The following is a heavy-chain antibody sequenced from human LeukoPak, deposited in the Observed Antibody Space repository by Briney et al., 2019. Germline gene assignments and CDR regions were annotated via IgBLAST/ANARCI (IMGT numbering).Heavy chain of an antibody. CDR2: ISGSGGST. J-gene: IGHJ4*02. D-gene: IGHD6-6*01. V-gene: IGHV3-23*01. CDR3: AKREYSSSEFDY. CDR1: GFTFSSYA. Sequence: GGSLRLSCAASGFTFSSYAMSWVRQAPGKGLEWVSAISGSGGSTYYADSAKGRFTISRDNSKNTLYLQMNSLRAEDTAVYYCAKREYSSSEFDYRGQGTLVTVSS.